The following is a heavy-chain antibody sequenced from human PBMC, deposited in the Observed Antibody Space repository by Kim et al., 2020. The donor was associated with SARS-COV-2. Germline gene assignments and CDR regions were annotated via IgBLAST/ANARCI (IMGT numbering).Heavy chain of an antibody. CDR1: GFTFSDSW. CDR2: IKGDGTQK. CDR3: ARAAK. V-gene: IGHV3-7*03. Sequence: GGSLRLSCVASGFTFSDSWMSWVRQAPGKGPEWVANIKGDGTQKYYADSVRGRFTISRDNAKNSLYLQMNSLRVEDAAVYYCARAAKWGQGTLVTVSS. J-gene: IGHJ4*02.